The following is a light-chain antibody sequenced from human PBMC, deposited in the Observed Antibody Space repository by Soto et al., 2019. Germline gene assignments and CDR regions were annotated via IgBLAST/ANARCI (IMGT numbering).Light chain of an antibody. CDR2: DVT. Sequence: QSALTQPASVSGSPGQSITISCTGTSSDVGDFNFVSWYQQHPGKAPKLMIYDVTNRPSGVSNRFSGSKSGNTASLTISGLHAEDEASYYCSSYISSSSVFGGGTKVTVL. J-gene: IGLJ2*01. CDR1: SSDVGDFNF. V-gene: IGLV2-14*01. CDR3: SSYISSSSV.